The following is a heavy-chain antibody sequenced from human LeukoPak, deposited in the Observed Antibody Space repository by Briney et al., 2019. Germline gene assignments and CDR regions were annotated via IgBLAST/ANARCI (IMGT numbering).Heavy chain of an antibody. CDR1: GGSISSSSYY. CDR3: ASQMYYYECSGDYYGFDY. J-gene: IGHJ4*02. Sequence: SETPSLTCTVSGGSISSSSYYWGWIRQPPGKGLEWIGSIYYSGSTYYNPSLKSRVTISVDTSKNQFSLKLSSVTAADTAVYYYASQMYYYECSGDYYGFDYWGQGTLVTVSS. V-gene: IGHV4-39*01. D-gene: IGHD3-22*01. CDR2: IYYSGST.